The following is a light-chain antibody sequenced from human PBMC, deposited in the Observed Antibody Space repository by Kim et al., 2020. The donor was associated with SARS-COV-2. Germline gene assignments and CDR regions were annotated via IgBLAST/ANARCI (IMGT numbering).Light chain of an antibody. J-gene: IGLJ3*02. V-gene: IGLV10-54*01. CDR3: TAWDSSLSAWV. Sequence: LTQPPSVSKGLRQTATLTCTGNSNNVGNQGAAWLQQHQGHPPKLLSYRSDNRPSGISERLSASGSGNTASLTITGLQPEDEADYYCTAWDSSLSAWVFGGGTQLTVL. CDR1: SNNVGNQG. CDR2: RSD.